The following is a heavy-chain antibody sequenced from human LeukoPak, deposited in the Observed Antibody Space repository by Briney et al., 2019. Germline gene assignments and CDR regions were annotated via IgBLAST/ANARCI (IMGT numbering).Heavy chain of an antibody. CDR2: ISGSGGST. CDR1: GFTFSSYA. J-gene: IGHJ4*02. V-gene: IGHV3-23*01. CDR3: AKVNYYDSSGSNVDY. Sequence: GGSLRLSCAASGFTFSSYAMSWVRRAPGKGLEWVSAISGSGGSTYYADSVKGRFTISRDNSKNTLYLQMNSLRAEDTAVYYCAKVNYYDSSGSNVDYWGQGTLVTVSS. D-gene: IGHD3-22*01.